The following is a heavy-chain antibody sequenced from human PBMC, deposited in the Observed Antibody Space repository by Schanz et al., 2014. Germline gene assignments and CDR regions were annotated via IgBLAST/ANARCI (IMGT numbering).Heavy chain of an antibody. J-gene: IGHJ4*02. CDR1: GYTFSSYG. CDR3: ARDYYDSSGYYYCDY. V-gene: IGHV1-18*01. CDR2: ISAYNGNT. D-gene: IGHD3-22*01. Sequence: QVQLVQSGAEVKKPGASVKVSCKASGYTFSSYGITWVRQAPGQGLEWMGWISAYNGNTNYAQKLQGRVTITADKSTSTAYMELSSLRSEDTAMYYCARDYYDSSGYYYCDYWGQGTLVTVSS.